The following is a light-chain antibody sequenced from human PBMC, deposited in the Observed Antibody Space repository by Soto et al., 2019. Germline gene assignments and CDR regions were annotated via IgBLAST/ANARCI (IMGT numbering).Light chain of an antibody. Sequence: IVLSHSLCTLSWSPRERATLYCRSSQSVSSSYLAWYQQKPGQAPRLLIYGASSRATGIPDRFSGSGSGTDFTLTISGLEPEDFAVYYCQQYGSSSIPFGQVTLLAIK. CDR3: QQYGSSSIP. J-gene: IGKJ5*01. CDR2: GAS. V-gene: IGKV3-20*01. CDR1: QSVSSSY.